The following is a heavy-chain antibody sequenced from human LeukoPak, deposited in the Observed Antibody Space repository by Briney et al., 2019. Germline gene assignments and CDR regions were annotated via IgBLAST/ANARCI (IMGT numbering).Heavy chain of an antibody. CDR2: FYHGGST. CDR3: ARTTEGYCRGGSCFYYYYYMDV. J-gene: IGHJ6*03. CDR1: GYSISTGYY. Sequence: SETLSLTCTVSGYSISTGYYWDWIRQPPGKGLEWIGTFYHGGSTNYNPSLKSRVTISVDTSKNQFSLKLRSVTAAETAVYYCARTTEGYCRGGSCFYYYYYMDVWGKGTTVTVSS. D-gene: IGHD2-15*01. V-gene: IGHV4-38-2*02.